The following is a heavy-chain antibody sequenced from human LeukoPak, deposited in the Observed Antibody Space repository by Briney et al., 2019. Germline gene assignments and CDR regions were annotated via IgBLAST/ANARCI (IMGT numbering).Heavy chain of an antibody. CDR2: INYSGST. J-gene: IGHJ4*02. D-gene: IGHD6-19*01. CDR3: ARDSPRSGWYPWAPLG. Sequence: SETLSLTCTVSGGSISSSTYYWGWIRQPPGKGLEWIGSINYSGSTFYNPSLKSRVTISVDKSKNQFSLKLSSVTAADTAVYYCARDSPRSGWYPWAPLGWGQGTLVTVSS. V-gene: IGHV4-39*07. CDR1: GGSISSSTYY.